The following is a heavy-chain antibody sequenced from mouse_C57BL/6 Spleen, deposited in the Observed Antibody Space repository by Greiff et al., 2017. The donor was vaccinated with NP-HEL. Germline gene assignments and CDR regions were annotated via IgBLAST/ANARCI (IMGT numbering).Heavy chain of an antibody. CDR3: ARLGIYYDYDSLYFDY. CDR2: ISYSGST. Sequence: EVKLMESGPGLAKPSQTLSLTCSVTGYSITSDYWNWIRKFPGNKLEYMGYISYSGSTYYNPSLKSRISITRDTSKNQYYLQLNSVTTEDTATYYCARLGIYYDYDSLYFDYWGQGTTLTVSS. D-gene: IGHD2-4*01. J-gene: IGHJ2*01. V-gene: IGHV3-8*01. CDR1: GYSITSDY.